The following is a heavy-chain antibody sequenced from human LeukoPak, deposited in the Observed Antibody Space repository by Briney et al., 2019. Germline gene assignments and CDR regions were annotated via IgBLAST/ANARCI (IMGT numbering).Heavy chain of an antibody. Sequence: GGSLRLSCAASGFAFSNSWMTWVRQAPGKGLEWVANIKQDGSEKYYVDSVKGRFTISRDNAMNSLYLQMNSLRDEDTAVYYCARGGSNFDYWGQGTLVTVSS. CDR3: ARGGSNFDY. CDR2: IKQDGSEK. CDR1: GFAFSNSW. J-gene: IGHJ4*02. V-gene: IGHV3-7*01.